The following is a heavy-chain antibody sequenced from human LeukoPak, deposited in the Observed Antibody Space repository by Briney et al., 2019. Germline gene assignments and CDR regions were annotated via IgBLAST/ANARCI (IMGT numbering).Heavy chain of an antibody. D-gene: IGHD1-26*01. J-gene: IGHJ3*02. V-gene: IGHV3-30-3*01. Sequence: PGGSLRLSCAASGFTFSSYTMHWVRQAPGKGLEWVAVISYDGSNKYYADSVKGRFTISRDNSKNTLYLQMNSLRAEDTAVYYCAKEKEGGATTGDAFDIWGQGTMVTVSS. CDR1: GFTFSSYT. CDR2: ISYDGSNK. CDR3: AKEKEGGATTGDAFDI.